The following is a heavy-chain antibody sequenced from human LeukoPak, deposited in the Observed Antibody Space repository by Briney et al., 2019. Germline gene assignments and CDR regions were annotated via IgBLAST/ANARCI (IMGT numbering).Heavy chain of an antibody. D-gene: IGHD2-21*02. Sequence: GGSLRLSCAASGFTLSSYWMSWVRQAPAKGREGVFNIKEDGSKKYYVDAVKGLFTISKDNAKNSLYLQMNSLRAEDTAVYYCARAKGDPRRFDPWGQGTLVTVSS. CDR3: ARAKGDPRRFDP. CDR1: GFTLSSYW. CDR2: IKEDGSKK. J-gene: IGHJ5*02. V-gene: IGHV3-7*01.